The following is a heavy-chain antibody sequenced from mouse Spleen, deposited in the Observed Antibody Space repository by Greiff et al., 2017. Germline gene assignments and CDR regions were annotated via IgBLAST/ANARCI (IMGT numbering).Heavy chain of an antibody. CDR3: ARGDYYGSNYYFDV. CDR2: INSNGGST. V-gene: IGHV5-6-3*01. Sequence: EVQLVESGGGLVQPGGSLKLSCAASGFTFSSYGMSWVRQTPDKRLELVATINSNGGSTYYPDSVKGRFTISRDNAKNTLYLQMSSLKSEDTAMYYCARGDYYGSNYYFDVWGAGTTVTVSS. CDR1: GFTFSSYG. D-gene: IGHD1-1*01. J-gene: IGHJ1*01.